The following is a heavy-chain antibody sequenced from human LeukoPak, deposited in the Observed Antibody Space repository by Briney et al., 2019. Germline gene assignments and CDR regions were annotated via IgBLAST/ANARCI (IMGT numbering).Heavy chain of an antibody. V-gene: IGHV3-48*03. CDR1: EFTFTSYE. Sequence: GGSLRLSCAASEFTFTSYEMNWVRQAPGKGLEWVSYISSSGSTIYYADSVKGRFTISRDNAKNSLYLQMNSLRAGDTAVYFCAKDLVRRSDYYGSGSPFDYWGQGTLVTVSS. D-gene: IGHD3-10*01. CDR3: AKDLVRRSDYYGSGSPFDY. CDR2: ISSSGSTI. J-gene: IGHJ4*02.